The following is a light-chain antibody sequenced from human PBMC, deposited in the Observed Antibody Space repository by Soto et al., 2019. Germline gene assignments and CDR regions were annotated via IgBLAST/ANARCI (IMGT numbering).Light chain of an antibody. CDR3: QQYSKWPLT. CDR2: GAS. Sequence: EIVMTQSPATLSVSPGDIATLSYRASQSASNYLAWYQKKPGQAPRIIIYGASTRATGIPARFSGSGSGTEFILTISSLQSEDVAVYYCQQYSKWPLTLGGGTKVDI. J-gene: IGKJ4*01. V-gene: IGKV3-15*01. CDR1: QSASNY.